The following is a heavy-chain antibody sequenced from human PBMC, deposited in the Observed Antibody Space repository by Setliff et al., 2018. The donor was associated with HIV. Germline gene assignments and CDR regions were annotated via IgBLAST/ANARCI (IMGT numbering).Heavy chain of an antibody. Sequence: SETLSLTCSVSGGSLQGYYWSWIRQPAGKGLQWIGRVHSPGTTIYNPSLKSRVTMSVDTSKNQLSLKLRSVTSADTAVYYCARLPSYYYYYYMDVWGKGTTVTVSS. CDR3: ARLPSYYYYYYMDV. J-gene: IGHJ6*03. V-gene: IGHV4-4*07. CDR2: VHSPGTT. CDR1: GGSLQGYY.